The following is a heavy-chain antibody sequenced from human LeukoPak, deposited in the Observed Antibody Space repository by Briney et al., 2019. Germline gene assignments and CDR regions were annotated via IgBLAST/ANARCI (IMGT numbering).Heavy chain of an antibody. CDR2: VSDNGGAT. Sequence: PGGSLRLSCVASGFTFTNYAMNWVRQAPGKGLEWVSVVSDNGGATYYADSVKGRFTISRDNSKNTLYLQMNSLRAEDTAVYYCARDAPSQQLALAYYYYGMDVWGQGTTVTVSS. V-gene: IGHV3-23*01. D-gene: IGHD6-6*01. CDR1: GFTFTNYA. CDR3: ARDAPSQQLALAYYYYGMDV. J-gene: IGHJ6*02.